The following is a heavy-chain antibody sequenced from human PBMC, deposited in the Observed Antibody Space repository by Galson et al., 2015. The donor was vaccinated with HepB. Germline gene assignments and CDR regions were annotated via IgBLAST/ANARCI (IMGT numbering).Heavy chain of an antibody. CDR1: GFTFGDYA. CDR2: IRSRAYGGTT. CDR3: TSGTTMVRGVIQN. J-gene: IGHJ1*01. Sequence: SLRLSCAASGFTFGDYAMSWVRQAPGKGLEWVGFIRSRAYGGTTEYAASVKGRFTISRDDSKSIAYLQMNSLKTEDTAVYYCTSGTTMVRGVIQNWGQGTLVTVSS. V-gene: IGHV3-49*04. D-gene: IGHD3-10*01.